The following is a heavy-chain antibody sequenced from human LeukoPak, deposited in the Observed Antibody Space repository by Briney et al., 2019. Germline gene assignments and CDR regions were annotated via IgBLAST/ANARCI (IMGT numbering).Heavy chain of an antibody. D-gene: IGHD3-3*01. CDR2: IYPGDSDT. Sequence: GESLRISCKGSGYSLTSYWIGWVRQMPGKGLEWMGIIYPGDSDTRYSPSFQGQVTISADKSISTAYLQWSSLKASDTAMYYCASNYDFWSGYYSAFDIWGQGTMVTVSS. CDR1: GYSLTSYW. CDR3: ASNYDFWSGYYSAFDI. V-gene: IGHV5-51*01. J-gene: IGHJ3*02.